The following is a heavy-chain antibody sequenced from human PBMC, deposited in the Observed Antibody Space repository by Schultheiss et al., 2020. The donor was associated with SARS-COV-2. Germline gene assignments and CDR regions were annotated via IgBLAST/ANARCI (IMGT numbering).Heavy chain of an antibody. CDR1: GGTFSSYA. CDR3: ARARGRIQYYYYYYGMDV. D-gene: IGHD5-18*01. V-gene: IGHV1-69*06. CDR2: IIPIFGTA. J-gene: IGHJ6*02. Sequence: SVKVSCKASGGTFSSYAISWLRQAPGQGLEWMGGIIPIFGTANYAQKFQGRVTITADKSTSTAYMELSSLRSEDTAVYYCARARGRIQYYYYYYGMDVWGQGTTVTVSS.